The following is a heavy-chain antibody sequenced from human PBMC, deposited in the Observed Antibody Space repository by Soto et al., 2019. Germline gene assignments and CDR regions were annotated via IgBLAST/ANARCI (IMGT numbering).Heavy chain of an antibody. CDR1: GFTLSSYE. CDR3: ARLTDAFDI. V-gene: IGHV3-48*03. J-gene: IGHJ3*02. CDR2: ISSSGSTI. Sequence: GGSLRLSCAASGFTLSSYEMNWVRQAPGKGLEWVSYISSSGSTIYYADSVTGRFTISRDNAKNSLYLQMISLRAEDTAVYYCARLTDAFDIWGQGTMVTVSS.